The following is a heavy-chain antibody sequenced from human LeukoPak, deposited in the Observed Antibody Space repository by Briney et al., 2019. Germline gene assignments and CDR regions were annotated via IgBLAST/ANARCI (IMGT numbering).Heavy chain of an antibody. CDR1: GGSFSGYY. Sequence: SETLSLTCAVYGGSFSGYYWSWIRQPPGKGLEWIGEINHSGSTNYNPSLKSRVTISVDTSKNQFSLKLSSVTAADTAVYYCAIGRGFWSGYFLQAYFDYWGQGTLVTVSS. CDR2: INHSGST. CDR3: AIGRGFWSGYFLQAYFDY. J-gene: IGHJ4*02. D-gene: IGHD3-3*01. V-gene: IGHV4-34*01.